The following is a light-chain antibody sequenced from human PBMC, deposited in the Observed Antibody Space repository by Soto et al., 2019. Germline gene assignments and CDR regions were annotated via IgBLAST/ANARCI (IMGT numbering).Light chain of an antibody. Sequence: EIVLTHSPGTLSLSPGERATLSCGASQSVTSNYLAWYQQKPGQAPRLLIFGASIRVKGIPDRFIGSGSGTDFTLTISRLEPEDFAVYYCQHYVTSLTTFGQGTKVEVK. V-gene: IGKV3-20*01. J-gene: IGKJ1*01. CDR3: QHYVTSLTT. CDR2: GAS. CDR1: QSVTSNY.